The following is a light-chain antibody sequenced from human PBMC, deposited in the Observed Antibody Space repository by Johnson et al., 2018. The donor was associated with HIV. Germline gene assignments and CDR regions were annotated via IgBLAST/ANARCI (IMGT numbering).Light chain of an antibody. CDR2: QNT. Sequence: QSVLTQPPSVSAAPGQKVTISCSGSSSNIGNNYVSWYQQLPGTAPKLLIYQNTWRPSWIPDRFSGSTSGASATLAITGLQPGDEADYYCGAWDSGLTAGVFGTGTKVTVL. V-gene: IGLV1-51*02. CDR1: SSNIGNNY. J-gene: IGLJ1*01. CDR3: GAWDSGLTAGV.